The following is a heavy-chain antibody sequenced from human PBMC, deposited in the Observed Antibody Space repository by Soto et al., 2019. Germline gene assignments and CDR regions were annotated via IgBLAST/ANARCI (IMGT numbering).Heavy chain of an antibody. CDR1: GGSFSGYY. V-gene: IGHV4-34*01. Sequence: QVQLQQWGAGLLKPSETLSLTCAVYGGSFSGYYWSWIRQPPGKGLEWIGEINHSGSTNYNPSLKSRVTVSVDTSKNQFSLKLSSVTAADTAVYYCARGRIGDYWGQGTLVTVSS. D-gene: IGHD2-15*01. CDR2: INHSGST. CDR3: ARGRIGDY. J-gene: IGHJ4*02.